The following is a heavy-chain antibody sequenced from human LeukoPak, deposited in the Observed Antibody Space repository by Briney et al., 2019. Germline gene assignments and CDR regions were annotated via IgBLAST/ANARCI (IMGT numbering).Heavy chain of an antibody. V-gene: IGHV3-9*01. Sequence: SLRLSCAASGFTFDNYAMHLVRQAPGKGLQSLSIISWNSGYIGYADSVKGRFTISRDNAKKSLDLQMNSLRAEDTAFYYCAKVRGTYSSGYFFDYWGQGTLVTVSS. CDR2: ISWNSGYI. J-gene: IGHJ4*02. CDR1: GFTFDNYA. D-gene: IGHD6-19*01. CDR3: AKVRGTYSSGYFFDY.